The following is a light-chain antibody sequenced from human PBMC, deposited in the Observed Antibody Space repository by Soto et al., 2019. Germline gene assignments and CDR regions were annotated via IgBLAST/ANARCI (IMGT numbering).Light chain of an antibody. J-gene: IGKJ1*01. Sequence: DIQMTQYPSTLSASVGDRVTITCRASQSIRSWLAWYQQKPGKAPKLLIYDASSLESGVPSRFSGSGSGTEFTLTISSLQPDDFATYYCQQYNTRQTFGQGTKVDI. CDR1: QSIRSW. V-gene: IGKV1-5*01. CDR2: DAS. CDR3: QQYNTRQT.